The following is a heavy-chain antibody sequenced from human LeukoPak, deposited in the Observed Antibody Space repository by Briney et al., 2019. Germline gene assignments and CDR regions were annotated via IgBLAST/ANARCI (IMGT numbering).Heavy chain of an antibody. J-gene: IGHJ1*01. D-gene: IGHD1-1*01. Sequence: GGSLRLSCAASGFTFRDYWMQWVRQVPGKGLVWVSRIKSDGSSPSYADSVRGRFTISRDNAKNTLFLQMNSLRAEDSAVYYCATTASRGPQSAEYFQYWGQGTLVTVSS. V-gene: IGHV3-74*01. CDR2: IKSDGSSP. CDR1: GFTFRDYW. CDR3: ATTASRGPQSAEYFQY.